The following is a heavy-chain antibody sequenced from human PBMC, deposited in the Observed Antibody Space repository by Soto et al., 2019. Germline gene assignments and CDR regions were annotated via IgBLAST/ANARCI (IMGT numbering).Heavy chain of an antibody. D-gene: IGHD5-18*01. CDR3: ARAGFGYSYGTGGGY. J-gene: IGHJ4*02. V-gene: IGHV1-69*12. Sequence: QVQLVQSGAEVKKPGSSVKVSCKASGGTFSSYAISWVRQAPGQGLEWMGGIIPIFGTANYAQKFQGRVTITADESTSTAYVELSSMRTEDTAVYYCARAGFGYSYGTGGGYWGQGTLVTVSS. CDR2: IIPIFGTA. CDR1: GGTFSSYA.